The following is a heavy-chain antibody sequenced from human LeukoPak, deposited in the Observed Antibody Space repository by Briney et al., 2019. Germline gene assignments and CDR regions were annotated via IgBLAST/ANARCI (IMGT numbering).Heavy chain of an antibody. CDR3: ARGSLEVAADY. CDR2: ISSTSKTI. J-gene: IGHJ4*02. Sequence: GGSLRLSCAASGFGFSNYGMTWVRQAPGKGLEWISYISSTSKTITYADSVKGRFSISRDNAKNSLYLQMSSLRAEDTAVYYCARGSLEVAADYWGQGTRVTVSS. CDR1: GFGFSNYG. V-gene: IGHV3-48*01. D-gene: IGHD6-19*01.